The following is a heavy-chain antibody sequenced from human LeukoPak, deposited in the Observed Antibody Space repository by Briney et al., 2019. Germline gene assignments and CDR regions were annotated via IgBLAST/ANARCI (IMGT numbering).Heavy chain of an antibody. Sequence: ASVKVSCKASGYTFTSYGISWVRQAPGQGLEWMGWISAYNGNTNYEQKFQGRVTMTTDTSTSTAYMELRSLRFDDTALYYCWRAASLYGGNLPAAFDIWGQGTMVTVSS. CDR1: GYTFTSYG. D-gene: IGHD4-23*01. CDR2: ISAYNGNT. J-gene: IGHJ3*02. V-gene: IGHV1-18*01. CDR3: WRAASLYGGNLPAAFDI.